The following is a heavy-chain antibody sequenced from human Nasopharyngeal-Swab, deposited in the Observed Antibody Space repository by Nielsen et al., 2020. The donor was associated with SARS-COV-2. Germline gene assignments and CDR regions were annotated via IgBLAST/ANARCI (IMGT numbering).Heavy chain of an antibody. D-gene: IGHD3-22*01. CDR2: IFPGDSDT. CDR3: ARTAIEGGYYRGDAFDI. CDR1: GYRFISYW. V-gene: IGHV5-51*01. J-gene: IGHJ3*02. Sequence: KVSCKGSGYRFISYWIGWVRQLPGKGLVWLGIIFPGDSDTRYSPSFQGQVTISADKSINTAYLQWSSLKASDTAMYYCARTAIEGGYYRGDAFDIWGQGTMVTVSS.